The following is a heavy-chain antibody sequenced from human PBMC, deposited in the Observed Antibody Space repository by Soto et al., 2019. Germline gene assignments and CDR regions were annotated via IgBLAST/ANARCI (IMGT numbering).Heavy chain of an antibody. CDR3: ARGNSSSSGAFDI. J-gene: IGHJ3*02. D-gene: IGHD6-13*01. CDR2: IYYSGST. V-gene: IGHV4-39*07. CDR1: GGSISSSSYY. Sequence: PSETLSLTCTVSGGSISSSSYYWGWIRQPPGKGLEWIGYIYYSGSTNYNPSLKSRVTISIDTSKNQFSLKLSSVTAADTAVYYCARGNSSSSGAFDIWGQGTMVTVSS.